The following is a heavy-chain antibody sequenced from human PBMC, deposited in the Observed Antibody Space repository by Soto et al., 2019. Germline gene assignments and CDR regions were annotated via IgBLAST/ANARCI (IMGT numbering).Heavy chain of an antibody. CDR3: VRHYDSSCYSSDD. CDR1: GFTFSSYW. V-gene: IGHV3-74*03. D-gene: IGHD3-22*01. J-gene: IGHJ6*02. Sequence: GGSLRLSCAASGFTFSSYWMHWVRQVPGKGLVWVSGINSEGSGTLYADSVKGRFTISRDNAKNTLYLQMNSLRADATAVYYVVRHYDSSCYSSDDWGQGTTVTVSS. CDR2: INSEGSGT.